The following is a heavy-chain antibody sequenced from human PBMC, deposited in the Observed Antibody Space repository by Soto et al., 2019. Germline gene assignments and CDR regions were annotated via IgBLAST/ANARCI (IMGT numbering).Heavy chain of an antibody. CDR2: VNPSGGHT. V-gene: IGHV1-46*01. J-gene: IGHJ4*02. CDR3: ARGGHVVVVTAALDY. D-gene: IGHD2-21*02. Sequence: QVQLMQSGAEVKKPGASVKVSCKASGDTFTDYYIHWVRQAPGQGLEWMGTVNPSGGHTTYAQHCLGRVTRTRETSTSKLYRELTSLTSDDTAKYYCARGGHVVVVTAALDYWGQGTLVTVSS. CDR1: GDTFTDYY.